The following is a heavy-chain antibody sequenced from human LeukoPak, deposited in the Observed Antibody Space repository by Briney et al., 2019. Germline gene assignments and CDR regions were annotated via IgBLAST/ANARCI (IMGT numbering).Heavy chain of an antibody. CDR2: ISSNGGST. CDR3: ARDTYYYDSSGYYQEYYFDY. Sequence: SGGSLRLSCAASGFTFSSYAMHWVRQAPGKGLEYVSAISSNGGSTYYANSVKGRFTISRDSSKNTLYLQMGSLRAEDMAVYYCARDTYYYDSSGYYQEYYFDYWGQGTLVTVSS. V-gene: IGHV3-64*01. J-gene: IGHJ4*02. D-gene: IGHD3-22*01. CDR1: GFTFSSYA.